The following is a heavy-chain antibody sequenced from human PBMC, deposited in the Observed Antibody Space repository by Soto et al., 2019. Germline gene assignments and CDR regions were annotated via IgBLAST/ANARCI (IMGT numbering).Heavy chain of an antibody. D-gene: IGHD3-16*01. V-gene: IGHV3-30-3*01. CDR2: ISYDGSNK. J-gene: IGHJ4*02. Sequence: QVELVESGGGVVQPGRSLRLSCAASGFTFSSYAMHWVRQAPGKGLEWVAVISYDGSNKYYADSVKGRFTISRDNSKNTLYLQMNSLRAEDTAVYYCAREGQGGGFDYWGQGTLVTVSS. CDR3: AREGQGGGFDY. CDR1: GFTFSSYA.